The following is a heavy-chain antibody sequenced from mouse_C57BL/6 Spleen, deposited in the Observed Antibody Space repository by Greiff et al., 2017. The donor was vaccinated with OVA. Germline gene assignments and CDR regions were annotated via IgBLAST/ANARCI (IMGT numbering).Heavy chain of an antibody. Sequence: QVQLQQPGAELVKPGASVKLSCKASGYTFTSYWMQWVKQRPGQGLEWIGEIDPSDSYTNYNQKFKGKATLTVDTSSSTAYMQRSSLTSEDSAVYYCAHYYGSSAWFAYWGQGTLVTVSA. CDR3: AHYYGSSAWFAY. D-gene: IGHD1-1*01. CDR1: GYTFTSYW. CDR2: IDPSDSYT. J-gene: IGHJ3*01. V-gene: IGHV1-50*01.